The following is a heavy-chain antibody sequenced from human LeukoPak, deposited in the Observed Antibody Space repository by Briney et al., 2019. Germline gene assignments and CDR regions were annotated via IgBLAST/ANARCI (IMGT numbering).Heavy chain of an antibody. Sequence: GGSLRLSCAASGFTFSNYAMSWVRQAPGKGLEWVSAISNNGVNTYYADSVKGRFTISRDNSKNTLYLQMTSLRHEDTAVYYCGEVQTVNKFDYWGRGTLVTVST. D-gene: IGHD1-1*01. CDR1: GFTFSNYA. CDR2: ISNNGVNT. V-gene: IGHV3-23*01. J-gene: IGHJ4*01. CDR3: GEVQTVNKFDY.